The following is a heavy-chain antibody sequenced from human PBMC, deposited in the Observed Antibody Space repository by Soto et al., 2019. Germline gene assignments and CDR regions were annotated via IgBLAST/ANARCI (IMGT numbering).Heavy chain of an antibody. Sequence: PSETLSLTCTVSGGSISSGGYYWSWIRQHPGKGLEWIGYIYYSGSTYYNPSLKSRVTISVDTSKNQFSLKLSSVTAADTAVYYCARSRYGAVTNPYYCAYWGQGTLVTVSS. V-gene: IGHV4-31*03. D-gene: IGHD4-17*01. CDR1: GGSISSGGYY. CDR2: IYYSGST. CDR3: ARSRYGAVTNPYYCAY. J-gene: IGHJ4*02.